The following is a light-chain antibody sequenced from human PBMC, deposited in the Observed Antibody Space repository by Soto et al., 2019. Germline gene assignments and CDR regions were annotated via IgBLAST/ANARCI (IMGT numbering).Light chain of an antibody. CDR1: SSDVGGYNY. Sequence: QSALTQPRSVSGSPGQSVTISCTGTSSDVGGYNYVSWYQQYPGKAPKVMIYDVKTRPSGVHDRFSGSKSGNTASLTISGLQAEDEADYYCCSYAGSYTFVFGTGTKLTVL. J-gene: IGLJ1*01. CDR3: CSYAGSYTFV. V-gene: IGLV2-11*01. CDR2: DVK.